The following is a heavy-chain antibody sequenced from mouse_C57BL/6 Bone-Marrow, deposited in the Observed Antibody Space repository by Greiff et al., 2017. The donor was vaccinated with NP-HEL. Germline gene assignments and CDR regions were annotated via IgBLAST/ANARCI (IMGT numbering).Heavy chain of an antibody. CDR2: IYPGSGGT. D-gene: IGHD2-3*01. V-gene: IGHV1-55*01. CDR3: ARRGWFPYYFDY. Sequence: VQLQQPGAELVKPGASVKMSCKASGYTFTSYWITWVKQRPGQGLEWIGDIYPGSGGTNYNEKFKSKATLTVDTSSSTAYMQLISLTSEDSAVYYCARRGWFPYYFDYWGQGTTLTVSS. CDR1: GYTFTSYW. J-gene: IGHJ2*01.